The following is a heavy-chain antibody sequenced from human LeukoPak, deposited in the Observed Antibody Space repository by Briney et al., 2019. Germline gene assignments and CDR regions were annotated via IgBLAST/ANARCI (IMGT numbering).Heavy chain of an antibody. D-gene: IGHD6-6*01. J-gene: IGHJ4*02. V-gene: IGHV1-69*05. CDR2: IIPIFGTA. Sequence: LVKVSCKASGGTFSSYAISWVRQAPGQGLEWMGGIIPIFGTANYAQKFQGRVTITTDESTSTAYMELSSLRSEDTAVYYCARDVRGSSSARIFDYWGQGTLVTVSS. CDR3: ARDVRGSSSARIFDY. CDR1: GGTFSSYA.